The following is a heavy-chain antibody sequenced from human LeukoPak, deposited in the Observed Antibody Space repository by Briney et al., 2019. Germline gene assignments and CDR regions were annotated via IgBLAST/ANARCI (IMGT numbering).Heavy chain of an antibody. D-gene: IGHD6-13*01. V-gene: IGHV3-21*01. Sequence: GGSLRLSCAASGFTFKSYTINWVRDAPVKGLEWVSSISPSSSYIYYADSVKGRFTISRDNAKNSLYLQMNGLRAEDTAVYYCARVPREVAGALYSWYFDLWGRGTLVTVSS. CDR3: ARVPREVAGALYSWYFDL. J-gene: IGHJ2*01. CDR1: GFTFKSYT. CDR2: ISPSSSYI.